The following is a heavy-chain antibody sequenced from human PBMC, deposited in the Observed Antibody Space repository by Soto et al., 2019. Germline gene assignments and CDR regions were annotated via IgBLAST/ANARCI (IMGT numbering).Heavy chain of an antibody. D-gene: IGHD3-22*01. V-gene: IGHV3-73*02. CDR3: TRPLHYYDSRDSAFDI. CDR1: GFTFSGSA. Sequence: EVQLVESGGGLVQPGGSLKLSCAASGFTFSGSAMHWVRQASGKGLEWLGRIRSKANSYATADPASVKGRFTISRDDSKNTAYLQMNRLKTEDTAVYYCTRPLHYYDSRDSAFDIWGQGTMVTVSS. CDR2: IRSKANSYAT. J-gene: IGHJ3*02.